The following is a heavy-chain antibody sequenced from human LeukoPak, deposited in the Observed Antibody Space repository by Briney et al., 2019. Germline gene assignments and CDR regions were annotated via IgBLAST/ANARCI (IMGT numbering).Heavy chain of an antibody. J-gene: IGHJ5*02. CDR2: IIPIFGTA. CDR1: GGTFSSYA. Sequence: ASVKVSCKASGGTFSSYAISWVRQAPGQGLEWMGGIIPIFGTANYAQKFQGRVTITTDESTSTAHMELSSLRSEDTAVYYCARDAGDASGGVVPAAMSWIRWFDPWGQGTLVTVSS. CDR3: ARDAGDASGGVVPAAMSWIRWFDP. V-gene: IGHV1-69*05. D-gene: IGHD2-2*01.